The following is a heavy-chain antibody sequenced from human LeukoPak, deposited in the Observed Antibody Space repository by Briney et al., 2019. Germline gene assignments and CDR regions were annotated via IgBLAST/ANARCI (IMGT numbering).Heavy chain of an antibody. CDR1: GFTFSGYS. J-gene: IGHJ4*02. Sequence: GGSLRLSYTASGFTFSGYSMNWIRQAPGKGLEWVSSFGTRSTSIYHAGSVKGRFAISRDNAKNSLYLQMNSLRAEDTALYYCAREVSEGFDFWGQGTLVTVSS. D-gene: IGHD3-22*01. CDR3: AREVSEGFDF. CDR2: FGTRSTSI. V-gene: IGHV3-21*01.